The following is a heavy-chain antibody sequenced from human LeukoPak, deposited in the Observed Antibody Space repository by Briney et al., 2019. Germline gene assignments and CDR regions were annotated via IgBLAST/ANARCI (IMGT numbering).Heavy chain of an antibody. D-gene: IGHD2-21*01. CDR3: AKAEQVVIAMTWDY. CDR2: ISGSGGST. CDR1: GFTFSSYA. Sequence: GGSLRLSCAASGFTFSSYAMSWVRQAPGKGLEWVSAISGSGGSTYYADSVKGRFTISRDNSKNTLYLQMNSLRAEDTAVYYCAKAEQVVIAMTWDYWGQGTLVTVSS. J-gene: IGHJ4*02. V-gene: IGHV3-23*01.